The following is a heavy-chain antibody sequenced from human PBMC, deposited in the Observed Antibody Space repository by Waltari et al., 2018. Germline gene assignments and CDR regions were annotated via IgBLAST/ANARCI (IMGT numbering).Heavy chain of an antibody. J-gene: IGHJ4*02. CDR1: GGSFSGYY. CDR3: ARGGRFWSGYYYYDY. V-gene: IGHV4-34*01. CDR2: IHHRGRT. Sequence: QVQLQQWGAGLLKPSETLSLTCAVYGGSFSGYYWSWIRQPPGKGLEWIGEIHHRGRTNDNPSLKSRVTISVDTSKNQFSLKLSSVTAADTAVYYCARGGRFWSGYYYYDYWGQGTLVTVSS. D-gene: IGHD3-3*01.